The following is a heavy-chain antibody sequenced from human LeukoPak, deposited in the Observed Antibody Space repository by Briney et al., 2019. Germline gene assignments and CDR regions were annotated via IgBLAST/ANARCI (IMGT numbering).Heavy chain of an antibody. J-gene: IGHJ4*02. D-gene: IGHD3-22*01. Sequence: ASVKVSCKASGYTFTGYYMHWVRQAPGQGLEWMGWINPNSGGTNYAQKFQGRVTMTRDTSISTAYMELSRLRSDDTAVYYCARDPRNYYDSSGYYLLGYWGQGTLVTVSS. CDR3: ARDPRNYYDSSGYYLLGY. CDR1: GYTFTGYY. CDR2: INPNSGGT. V-gene: IGHV1-2*02.